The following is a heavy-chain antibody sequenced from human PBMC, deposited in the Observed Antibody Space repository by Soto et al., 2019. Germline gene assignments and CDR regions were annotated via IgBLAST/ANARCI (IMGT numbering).Heavy chain of an antibody. V-gene: IGHV3-11*01. Sequence: QVQLVESGGGLVKPGGSLRLSCAASGFTFGDYYMTWIRQAPGKGLGWVSFIGNRGTGIYYADSVKGRFTIFRDNAKNSLYLQMNSLRAEDTAMYYCARDLRAVGMASRFDPWGQGTLVTVSS. CDR2: IGNRGTGI. CDR3: ARDLRAVGMASRFDP. J-gene: IGHJ5*02. D-gene: IGHD6-13*01. CDR1: GFTFGDYY.